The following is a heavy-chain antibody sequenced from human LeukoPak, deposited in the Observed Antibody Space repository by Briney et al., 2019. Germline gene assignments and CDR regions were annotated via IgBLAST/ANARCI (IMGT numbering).Heavy chain of an antibody. CDR3: ARDGTHGGWEPHDY. J-gene: IGHJ4*02. CDR2: MNPNSGNT. CDR1: GYTFTSYD. D-gene: IGHD1-26*01. V-gene: IGHV1-8*03. Sequence: ASVKVSCKASGYTFTSYDINWVRQATGQGLEWMGWMNPNSGNTGYAQKFQGRVTITRNTSISTAYMELSSLRSEDTAVYYCARDGTHGGWEPHDYWGQGTLVTVSS.